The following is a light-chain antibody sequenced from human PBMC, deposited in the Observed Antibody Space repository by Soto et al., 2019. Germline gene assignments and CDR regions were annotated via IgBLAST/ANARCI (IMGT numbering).Light chain of an antibody. CDR2: DVT. V-gene: IGLV2-8*01. CDR3: SSFTDGNNLV. J-gene: IGLJ1*01. Sequence: QSALTQSPSASGSPGQSVTISCTGTSSGIGGYNSVSWYQQHPGKAPKVMIYDVTKRPSGVPDRFSGSKSGNTASLTVSALQAEDEADYYRSSFTDGNNLVFGTGTKVTVL. CDR1: SSGIGGYNS.